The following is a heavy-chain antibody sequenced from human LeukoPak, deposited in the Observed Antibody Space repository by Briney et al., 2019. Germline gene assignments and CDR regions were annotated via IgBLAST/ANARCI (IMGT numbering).Heavy chain of an antibody. CDR3: ASRTPYYYDSSGYYVDS. CDR2: IYYSGST. J-gene: IGHJ3*02. Sequence: PSETLSLTCTVSGGSISSGDYYWSWIRQPPGKGLEWIGYIYYSGSTYYNPSLKSRVTISVDTSKNQFSLKLSSVTAADTAVYYCASRTPYYYDSSGYYVDSGGQGTMVTVSA. V-gene: IGHV4-30-4*01. D-gene: IGHD3-22*01. CDR1: GGSISSGDYY.